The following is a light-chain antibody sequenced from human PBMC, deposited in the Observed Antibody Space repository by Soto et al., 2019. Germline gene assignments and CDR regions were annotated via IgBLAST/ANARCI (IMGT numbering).Light chain of an antibody. CDR3: SSYAPSDVI. CDR2: EVN. J-gene: IGLJ2*01. Sequence: QSALTQPASVSGSPGQSVTISCTGTSSDVGGYDYVSWYQQHPGTAPKLMLYEVNNRPSGVPDRFSGSKSGNTASLTVSGLQAADEAYYFCSSYAPSDVIFGGGTQLTVL. V-gene: IGLV2-8*01. CDR1: SSDVGGYDY.